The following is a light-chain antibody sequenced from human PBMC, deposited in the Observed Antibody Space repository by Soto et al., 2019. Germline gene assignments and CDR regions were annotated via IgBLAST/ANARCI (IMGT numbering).Light chain of an antibody. Sequence: QTVVTQEPSFSVSPGGTVTLTCGLSSGSVSTSYYPSWYQQTPGQAPRTLIYSTNTRSSGVPDRFSGSILGNKAALTITGAQADDESDYYCVLYMGGGISGVVFGGGTKLTVL. J-gene: IGLJ2*01. CDR2: STN. CDR3: VLYMGGGISGVV. CDR1: SGSVSTSYY. V-gene: IGLV8-61*01.